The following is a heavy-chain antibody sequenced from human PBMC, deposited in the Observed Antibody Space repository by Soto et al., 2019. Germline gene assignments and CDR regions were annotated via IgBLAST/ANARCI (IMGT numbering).Heavy chain of an antibody. D-gene: IGHD4-17*01. CDR3: ARGAYGGSNFQD. J-gene: IGHJ1*01. CDR2: VKQDESQK. V-gene: IGHV3-7*01. CDR1: GFIFSDYF. Sequence: GGSLRLSCAASGFIFSDYFMTWVRQAPGKGLEWVANVKQDESQKNYVDSVKGRFTISRDNAKNSLYLQMNSLRGEDTAVYYCARGAYGGSNFQDWGQGTLVTVSS.